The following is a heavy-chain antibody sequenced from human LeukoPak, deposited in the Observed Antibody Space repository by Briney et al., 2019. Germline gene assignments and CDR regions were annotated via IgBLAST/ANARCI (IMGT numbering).Heavy chain of an antibody. V-gene: IGHV3-7*03. CDR3: ARDVGGYNFCEFDY. Sequence: GGSLRLSCAASGFTFSSYWMSWVRQAPGKGLEWVANINQDGSEKYYVDSVKGRFTISRDNAKNSLYLQMNSLRAEDTAVYYCARDVGGYNFCEFDYWGQGTLVTVSS. D-gene: IGHD5-24*01. CDR1: GFTFSSYW. CDR2: INQDGSEK. J-gene: IGHJ4*02.